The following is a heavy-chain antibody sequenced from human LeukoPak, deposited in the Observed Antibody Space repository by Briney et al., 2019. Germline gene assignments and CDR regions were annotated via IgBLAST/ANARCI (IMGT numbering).Heavy chain of an antibody. CDR2: INPNSGGT. D-gene: IGHD6-6*01. CDR1: GYTFTGYY. CDR3: AREYSSSSGFDY. Sequence: ASVKVSCKASGYTFTGYYMHWARQAPGQGLEWMGWINPNSGGTNYAQKFQGRVTMTRDTSISTAYMELSRLRSDDTAVYYCAREYSSSSGFDYWGQGTLVTVSS. V-gene: IGHV1-2*02. J-gene: IGHJ4*02.